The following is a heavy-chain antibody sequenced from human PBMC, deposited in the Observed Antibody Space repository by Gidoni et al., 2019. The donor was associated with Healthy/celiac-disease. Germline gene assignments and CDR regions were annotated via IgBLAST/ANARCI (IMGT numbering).Heavy chain of an antibody. CDR3: ARDRGYSYGYDPPGY. CDR2: IIPILGIA. J-gene: IGHJ4*02. D-gene: IGHD5-18*01. V-gene: IGHV1-69*04. Sequence: QVQLVQSGAAVKKPGSSVKVSCKASGGTFSSYAISWVRQAPGQGLEWMGRIIPILGIANYAQKFQGRVTITADKSTSTAYMELSSLRSEDTAVYYCARDRGYSYGYDPPGYWGQGTLVTVSS. CDR1: GGTFSSYA.